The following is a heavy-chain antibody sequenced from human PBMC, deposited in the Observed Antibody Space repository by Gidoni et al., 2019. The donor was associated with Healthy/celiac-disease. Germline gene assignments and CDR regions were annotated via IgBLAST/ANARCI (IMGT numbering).Heavy chain of an antibody. V-gene: IGHV1-69*01. J-gene: IGHJ3*02. Sequence: QVQLVQSGAEVKQPGSSVTCACKASVGTFSSYALSWVRQAPGQGLEWMGGIIPIFGTANYAQKFQGRVTITADESTSTAYMELSSLRSEDTAVYYCARKVQGLRAFDIWGQVTMVTVSS. CDR1: VGTFSSYA. D-gene: IGHD3-10*01. CDR3: ARKVQGLRAFDI. CDR2: IIPIFGTA.